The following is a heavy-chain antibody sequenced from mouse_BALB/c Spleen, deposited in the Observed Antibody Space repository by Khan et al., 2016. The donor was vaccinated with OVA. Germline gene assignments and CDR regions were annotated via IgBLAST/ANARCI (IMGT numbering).Heavy chain of an antibody. V-gene: IGHV14-3*02. CDR2: IDPANGNT. J-gene: IGHJ4*01. CDR3: AYSLLLYAIDY. D-gene: IGHD1-2*01. CDR1: GFNIKDTY. Sequence: EVQLQESGAELMKPGASVKLSCTVSGFNIKDTYMHWVKQRPEQGLEWIGRIDPANGNTKYDPKFQGKATMTADKSSNTAYLQLRSLTSDDTAVYYCAYSLLLYAIDYWGQGTSVTVSS.